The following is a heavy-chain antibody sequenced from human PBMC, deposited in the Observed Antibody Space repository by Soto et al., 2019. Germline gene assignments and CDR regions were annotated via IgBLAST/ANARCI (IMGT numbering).Heavy chain of an antibody. D-gene: IGHD3-10*01. CDR1: GGTFSSYA. CDR2: IIPILGTA. Sequence: GASVKVSCKASGGTFSSYAISWVRQAPGQGLEWMGGIIPILGTANYAQKFQGRVTITADESTSTAYMELSSLRSEDTAVYYCARDYYGSGSRYNWFDPWGQRTLVTVSS. V-gene: IGHV1-69*13. J-gene: IGHJ5*02. CDR3: ARDYYGSGSRYNWFDP.